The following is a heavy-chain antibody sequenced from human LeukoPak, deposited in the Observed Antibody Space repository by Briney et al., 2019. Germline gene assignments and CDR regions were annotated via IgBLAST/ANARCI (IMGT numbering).Heavy chain of an antibody. V-gene: IGHV3-7*01. CDR2: IKQDGSEK. CDR1: GFPFSSYW. CDR3: ARGSGYEFRGYYYYYGMGV. D-gene: IGHD5-12*01. Sequence: TGGSLRLSCAASGFPFSSYWMSWVRQAPGKGLEWVANIKQDGSEKYYVDSVKGRFTISRDNAKNSLYLQMNSLRAEDTAVYYCARGSGYEFRGYYYYYGMGVWGQGTTVTVSS. J-gene: IGHJ6*02.